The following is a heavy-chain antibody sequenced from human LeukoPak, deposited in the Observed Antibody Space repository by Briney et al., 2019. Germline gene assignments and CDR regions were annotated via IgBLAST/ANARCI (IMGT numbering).Heavy chain of an antibody. CDR3: ARGVGIVATPLDY. CDR2: IYYSGST. D-gene: IGHD5-12*01. V-gene: IGHV4-59*01. Sequence: PSETLSLTCTVSGGSISSYYWSWIRQLPGKGLERIGYIYYSGSTNYNPSLKSRVTISVDTSKNQFSLKLSSLTAADTAVYYCARGVGIVATPLDYWGQGTLVTVSS. CDR1: GGSISSYY. J-gene: IGHJ4*02.